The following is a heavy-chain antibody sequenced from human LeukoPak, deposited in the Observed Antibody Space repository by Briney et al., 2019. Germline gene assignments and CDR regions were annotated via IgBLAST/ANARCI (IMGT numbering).Heavy chain of an antibody. D-gene: IGHD6-13*01. CDR3: ARVRRSSLAFWYFDL. CDR2: ITHSSGTI. CDR1: GFTFSPYS. V-gene: IGHV3-48*04. Sequence: GGSLRLSCAASGFTFSPYSMIWVGRAPGKGLEWLSYITHSSGTIHQADSVKGRFTISRDNAKNSLYLQMHSLRAEDTAVYYCARVRRSSLAFWYFDLWGRGTLVTVSS. J-gene: IGHJ2*01.